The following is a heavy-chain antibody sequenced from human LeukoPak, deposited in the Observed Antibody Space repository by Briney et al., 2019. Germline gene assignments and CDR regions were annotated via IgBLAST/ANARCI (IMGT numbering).Heavy chain of an antibody. Sequence: ASVKVSCKATVYTFTSYALHWVRQAPGQRLEWMGWINAGNDNKKNSQKFQGRVTITRDTSASAAYMELSSLRSEHTAGYYCARGESVNLGFDYWGQGTLVTVSS. J-gene: IGHJ4*02. CDR2: INAGNDNK. V-gene: IGHV1-3*01. CDR3: ARGESVNLGFDY. CDR1: VYTFTSYA.